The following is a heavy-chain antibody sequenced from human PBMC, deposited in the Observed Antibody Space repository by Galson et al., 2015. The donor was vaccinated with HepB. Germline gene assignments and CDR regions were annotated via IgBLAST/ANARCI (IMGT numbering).Heavy chain of an antibody. Sequence: SLRLSCAASGFTFSSYAMSWVRQAPGKGLEWVSAISGSGGSTYYADSVKGRFTISRDNSKNTLYLQMNSLRAEDTAVYYCAKVDYGDYESSFDFDYWGQGTLVTVSS. J-gene: IGHJ4*02. CDR1: GFTFSSYA. CDR2: ISGSGGST. CDR3: AKVDYGDYESSFDFDY. D-gene: IGHD4-17*01. V-gene: IGHV3-23*01.